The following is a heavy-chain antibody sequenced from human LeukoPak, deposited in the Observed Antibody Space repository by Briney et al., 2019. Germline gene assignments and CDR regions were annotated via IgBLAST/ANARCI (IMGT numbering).Heavy chain of an antibody. D-gene: IGHD3-22*01. CDR3: ATTNDGGGYQWGDFFDF. V-gene: IGHV1-69*04. J-gene: IGHJ4*02. Sequence: SVKVSCKASGGTANSHAISWVRQAPGQGLEWMGRIIPNLGTTNRAQNFQDRVTLTADKSTNTAYMELTSLTSDDTAVYYCATTNDGGGYQWGDFFDFWGQGTLVTVSS. CDR2: IIPNLGTT. CDR1: GGTANSHA.